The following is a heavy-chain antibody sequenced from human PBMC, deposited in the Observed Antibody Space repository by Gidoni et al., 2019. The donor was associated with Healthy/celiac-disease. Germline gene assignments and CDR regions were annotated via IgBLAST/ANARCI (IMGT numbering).Heavy chain of an antibody. CDR3: ARGWFGESLDY. V-gene: IGHV4-39*01. CDR1: GGSISSSSYY. Sequence: QLQLPESGPGLVKPSEPLSLTWTVPGGSISSSSYYWGWLRQPPGKGLAWIGCIYYSGSTYYSPSLRSRVTISVDTSKNQFSLKLSSVTAADTAVYYCARGWFGESLDYWGQGTLVTVSS. D-gene: IGHD3-10*01. J-gene: IGHJ4*02. CDR2: IYYSGST.